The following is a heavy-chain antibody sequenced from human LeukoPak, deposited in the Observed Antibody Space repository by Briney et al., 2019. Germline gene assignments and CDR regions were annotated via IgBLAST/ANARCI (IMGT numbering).Heavy chain of an antibody. D-gene: IGHD4-17*01. Sequence: GGSLRLSCAASGFTFSSYATSWVRQAPGKGLEWVSGIGGSGVSTYYADSVKGRFTISRDNSKNTLYLQMNSLRAEDTAVYYCAKADYGDYVRFPDWGQGTLVTVSS. J-gene: IGHJ4*02. CDR2: IGGSGVST. CDR3: AKADYGDYVRFPD. CDR1: GFTFSSYA. V-gene: IGHV3-23*01.